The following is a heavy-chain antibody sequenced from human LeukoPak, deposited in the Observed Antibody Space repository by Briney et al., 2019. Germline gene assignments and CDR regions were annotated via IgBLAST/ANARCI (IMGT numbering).Heavy chain of an antibody. V-gene: IGHV1-2*02. CDR2: INPNSGGT. D-gene: IGHD6-25*01. J-gene: IGHJ3*02. Sequence: ASVNVSCKASGYSFTGYYMHWVRQATGQGLEWMGWINPNSGGTNYAQKFRGRVTMTRDTSISTAYMELSRLRSDDTAVYYCARDRGPDAFDIWGQGTMVTVSS. CDR1: GYSFTGYY. CDR3: ARDRGPDAFDI.